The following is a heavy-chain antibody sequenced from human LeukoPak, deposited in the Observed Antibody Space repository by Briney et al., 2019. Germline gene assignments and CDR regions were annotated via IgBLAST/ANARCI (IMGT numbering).Heavy chain of an antibody. Sequence: PGGSLRLSCVTSGFSFTDYPMNWVRQAPGKGLEWISNIRTTAEGAKYAYYPDSVKGRVTISRDDGKNTLYLHMNSLRDDDTAVYYCATDQRYAFDYWGQGILVSVSS. V-gene: IGHV3-48*02. J-gene: IGHJ4*02. CDR2: IRTTAEGAKYA. D-gene: IGHD3-9*01. CDR3: ATDQRYAFDY. CDR1: GFSFTDYP.